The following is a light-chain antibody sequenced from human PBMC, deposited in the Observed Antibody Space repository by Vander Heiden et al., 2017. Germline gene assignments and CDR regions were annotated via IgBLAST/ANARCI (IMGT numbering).Light chain of an antibody. Sequence: DIQMTQSPSTLSASVGDRVPITCRAGQSNGWWLDWFQQKPGKAPKVLISKASNLETGVPSRFSGSGSGTEFTLTISSLQPDDFASYYCQHYFAFSWTFAQGTKV. V-gene: IGKV1-5*03. CDR2: KAS. CDR1: QSNGWW. CDR3: QHYFAFSWT. J-gene: IGKJ1*01.